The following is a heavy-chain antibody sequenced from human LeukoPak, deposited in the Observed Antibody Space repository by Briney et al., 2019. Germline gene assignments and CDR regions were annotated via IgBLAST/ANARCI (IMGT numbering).Heavy chain of an antibody. V-gene: IGHV4-39*07. J-gene: IGHJ6*03. D-gene: IGHD5-18*01. Sequence: SETLSLTCTVSGGSISSSSYYWGWIRRPPGKGLEWIGSIYYSGSTYYNPSLKSRVTISVDTSKNQFSLKLSSVTAADTAVYYCARGGYSYGYYYYYYMDVWGKGTTVTVSS. CDR3: ARGGYSYGYYYYYYMDV. CDR2: IYYSGST. CDR1: GGSISSSSYY.